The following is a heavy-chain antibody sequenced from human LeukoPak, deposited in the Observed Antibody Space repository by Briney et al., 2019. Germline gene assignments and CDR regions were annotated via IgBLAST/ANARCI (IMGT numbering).Heavy chain of an antibody. V-gene: IGHV3-11*01. D-gene: IGHD6-13*01. CDR3: ARDHEYTSSWWDY. CDR1: GFTFSDYY. Sequence: GGSLRLSCVASGFTFSDYYMSWIRQAPGKGLEWVSYISSSGSTIYYADSVKGRFTISRDNAKNSLHLQMHSLRAEDTAVYYCARDHEYTSSWWDYWGQGTLVTVSS. CDR2: ISSSGSTI. J-gene: IGHJ4*02.